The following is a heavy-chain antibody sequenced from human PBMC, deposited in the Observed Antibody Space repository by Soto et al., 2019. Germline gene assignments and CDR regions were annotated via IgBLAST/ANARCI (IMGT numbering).Heavy chain of an antibody. CDR1: GGIFSSYT. CDR3: VTYFGGSGYYVDPDDY. J-gene: IGHJ4*02. CDR2: IVPVLGLL. V-gene: IGHV1-69*02. Sequence: QVQLVQSGAEVKKAGSSVKVSCKASGGIFSSYTISWVRHAPGQGLEWMGRIVPVLGLLNYARKFLGRISITADKSTNTAYMELSSLTSEDTAIYYCVTYFGGSGYYVDPDDYWGQGTLVTVSS. D-gene: IGHD3-22*01.